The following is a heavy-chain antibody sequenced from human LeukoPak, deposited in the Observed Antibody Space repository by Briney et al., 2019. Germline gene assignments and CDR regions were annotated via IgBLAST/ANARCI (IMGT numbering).Heavy chain of an antibody. V-gene: IGHV3-23*01. CDR3: ARPKMVYAQYYFDY. J-gene: IGHJ4*02. D-gene: IGHD2-8*01. Sequence: GGSLRLSCAASGFTFRSYAMSWVRQAPGKGLEWVSAISGSGGSTYYADSVKGRFTISRDNSKNTLYLQMNSLRAEDTAVYYCARPKMVYAQYYFDYWGQGTLVTVSS. CDR1: GFTFRSYA. CDR2: ISGSGGST.